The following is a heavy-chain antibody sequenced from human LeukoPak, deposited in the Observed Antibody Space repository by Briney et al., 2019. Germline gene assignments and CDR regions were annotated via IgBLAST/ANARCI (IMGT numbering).Heavy chain of an antibody. CDR2: NFYSGRT. J-gene: IGHJ3*02. Sequence: SETLSLTCTVSGGSISSSNYYWGWIRQPPGKGLEWIGSNFYSGRTYNNPSLKSRVSISVDTSKNQLSLKLTSVTAADTAVYYCTRAVGAVWGIDAFDIWGQGTMVTVSS. V-gene: IGHV4-39*01. CDR1: GGSISSSNYY. CDR3: TRAVGAVWGIDAFDI. D-gene: IGHD3-16*01.